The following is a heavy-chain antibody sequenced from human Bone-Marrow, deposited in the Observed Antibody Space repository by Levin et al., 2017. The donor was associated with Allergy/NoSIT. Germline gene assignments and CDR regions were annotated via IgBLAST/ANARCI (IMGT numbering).Heavy chain of an antibody. CDR1: GFTFSSYG. J-gene: IGHJ4*02. CDR3: AKESYGDYRSPFDY. CDR2: ISYDGSNK. D-gene: IGHD4-17*01. V-gene: IGHV3-30*18. Sequence: GESLKISCAASGFTFSSYGMHWVRQAPGKGLEWVAVISYDGSNKYYADSVKGRFTISRDNSKNTLYLQMNSLRAEDTAVYYCAKESYGDYRSPFDYWGQGTLVTVSS.